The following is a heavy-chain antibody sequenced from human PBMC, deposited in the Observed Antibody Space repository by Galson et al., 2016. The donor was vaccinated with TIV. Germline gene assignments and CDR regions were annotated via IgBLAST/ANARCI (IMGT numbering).Heavy chain of an antibody. CDR2: ISPSGNTI. CDR3: ARLGQFDY. Sequence: SLRLSCAASGFTFSDYHMTWIRQAPEKGLEWISYISPSGNTIYYADSVKGRFTISRDNAQNSLSLQMNSLRADDTAVYYCARLGQFDYWGQGTLVTVSS. CDR1: GFTFSDYH. J-gene: IGHJ4*02. V-gene: IGHV3-11*01.